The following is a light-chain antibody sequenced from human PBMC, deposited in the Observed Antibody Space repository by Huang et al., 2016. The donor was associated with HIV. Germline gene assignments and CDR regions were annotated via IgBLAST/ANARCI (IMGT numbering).Light chain of an antibody. Sequence: EIVLTQSPGTLSLSPGERATLSCRASQSVSGSYSAWYQQKPGQAPRLLIYGASGRATGIPDRFSGSGSGTDFTLTITRLEPEDTALYYCQVYGTSPPGPFGPGATVHIK. J-gene: IGKJ3*01. CDR1: QSVSGSY. CDR3: QVYGTSPPGP. V-gene: IGKV3-20*01. CDR2: GAS.